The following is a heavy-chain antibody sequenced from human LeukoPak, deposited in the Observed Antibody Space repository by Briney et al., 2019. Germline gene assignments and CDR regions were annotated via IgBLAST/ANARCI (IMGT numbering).Heavy chain of an antibody. Sequence: GRSLRLSCAASGFSFSNYGMSWVRQAPGKGLEWVAVISYDGPNKYYADSVKGRFTISRDNSKNTLYLQMNSLRAEDTAIYYCAQGRYTYGFHAFDIWGQGTMVTVSS. CDR3: AQGRYTYGFHAFDI. V-gene: IGHV3-30*18. D-gene: IGHD5-18*01. J-gene: IGHJ3*02. CDR2: ISYDGPNK. CDR1: GFSFSNYG.